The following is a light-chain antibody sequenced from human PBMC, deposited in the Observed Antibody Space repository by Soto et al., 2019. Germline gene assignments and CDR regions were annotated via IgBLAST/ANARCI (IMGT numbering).Light chain of an antibody. CDR3: QQSYSTPPWT. J-gene: IGKJ1*01. Sequence: DIQMTQSPSSLSASVGDRVTITCRASQSIVTYLNWYLQKPGKAPKLLIYAASNFQSGAPSRFSGSGSGTDFTLTISSLQPEDFATYFCQQSYSTPPWTFGQGTQVEIK. CDR2: AAS. CDR1: QSIVTY. V-gene: IGKV1-39*01.